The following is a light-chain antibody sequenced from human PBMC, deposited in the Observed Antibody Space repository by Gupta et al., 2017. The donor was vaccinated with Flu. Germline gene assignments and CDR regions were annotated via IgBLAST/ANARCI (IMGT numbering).Light chain of an antibody. J-gene: IGLJ2*01. CDR1: ALPKQY. Sequence: SSALTQPPSVSVSPGQTARITCSGDALPKQYVYWYHQKSGQAPMLVIYEDTERPSGIPDRFSGSSSGTTVLFTISGVQAEDEGDYYCQSAASSGTVVFGGGTKLTVL. CDR2: EDT. V-gene: IGLV3-25*02. CDR3: QSAASSGTVV.